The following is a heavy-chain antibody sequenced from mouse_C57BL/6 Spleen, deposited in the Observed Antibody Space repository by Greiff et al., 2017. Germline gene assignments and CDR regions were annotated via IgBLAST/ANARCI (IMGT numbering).Heavy chain of an antibody. J-gene: IGHJ2*01. CDR3: ARVDYYGSSYYFDY. D-gene: IGHD1-1*01. CDR2: INPSDSET. CDR1: GYTFTSYW. Sequence: QVQLQQPGAELVRPGSSVKLSCKASGYTFTSYWMHWVKQRPIQGLEWIGNINPSDSETHYNQKFKDKATLTVDKSSSTAYMQLSSLTSEDSAVYYGARVDYYGSSYYFDYWGQGTTLTVSS. V-gene: IGHV1-52*01.